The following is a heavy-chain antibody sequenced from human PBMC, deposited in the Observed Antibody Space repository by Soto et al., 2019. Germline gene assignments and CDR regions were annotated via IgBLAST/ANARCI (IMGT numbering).Heavy chain of an antibody. CDR3: AKDFQIVTIGGGGAFCI. CDR1: GFTFSSYA. J-gene: IGHJ3*02. V-gene: IGHV3-23*01. D-gene: IGHD3-16*01. CDR2: ISGSGGST. Sequence: EVQLLESGGGLVQPGGSLRLSCAASGFTFSSYAMSWVRQAPGKGLEWVSAISGSGGSTYYADSVKGRFTISRDNSQHTVDSEMDRLRTEDTAVFFCAKDFQIVTIGGGGAFCIWGQGKIVTVSS.